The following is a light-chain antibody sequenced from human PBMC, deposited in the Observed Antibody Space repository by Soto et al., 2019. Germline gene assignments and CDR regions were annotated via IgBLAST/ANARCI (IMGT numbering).Light chain of an antibody. Sequence: MQMTQSPSSLCASVGDRVTITCRASQSISSWLAWYQQKPGKAPKLRIYKASSLESGVPSRFSGSGSGTEFTLTISSLQPDDFATYYCQQYNSYSWTFGQGTKVDIK. CDR1: QSISSW. V-gene: IGKV1-5*03. CDR3: QQYNSYSWT. J-gene: IGKJ1*01. CDR2: KAS.